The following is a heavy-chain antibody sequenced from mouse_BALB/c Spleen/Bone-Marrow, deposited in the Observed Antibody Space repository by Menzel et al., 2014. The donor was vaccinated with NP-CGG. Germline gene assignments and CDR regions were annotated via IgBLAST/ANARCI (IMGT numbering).Heavy chain of an antibody. V-gene: IGHV1S130*01. CDR1: GYTFTSSW. J-gene: IGHJ1*01. Sequence: VQGVESGSVLVRPGASVKLSCKASGYTFTSSWMHWAKQRPGQGLEWIGEIHPNSGNTNYNEKFKGKATLTVDTSSSTAYVDLSSLTSEDSAVYYCAGSTTATYFDVWGAGTTVTVSS. CDR2: IHPNSGNT. CDR3: AGSTTATYFDV. D-gene: IGHD1-2*01.